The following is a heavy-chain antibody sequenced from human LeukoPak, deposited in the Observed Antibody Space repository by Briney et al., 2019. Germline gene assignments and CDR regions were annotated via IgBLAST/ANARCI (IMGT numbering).Heavy chain of an antibody. Sequence: GGSLRLSCAASGFTFSSYAMSWVRQAPGKGLEWVSAISGSGGSTYYADSVKGRFTISRDNSKNTLYLQMNSLRAEDTAVYYCAKSSGSLTHRPIDYWGQGTLVTVSS. D-gene: IGHD1-26*01. V-gene: IGHV3-23*01. CDR3: AKSSGSLTHRPIDY. J-gene: IGHJ4*02. CDR1: GFTFSSYA. CDR2: ISGSGGST.